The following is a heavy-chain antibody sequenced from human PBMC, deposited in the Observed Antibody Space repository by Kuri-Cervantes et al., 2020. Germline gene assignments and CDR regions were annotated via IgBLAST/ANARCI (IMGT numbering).Heavy chain of an antibody. V-gene: IGHV3-7*01. Sequence: ETLSLTCAASGFTFSSYWMSWVRQAPGKGLEWVANIKQDGSEKYYVDSVKGRFTISRDNSKNTLYLQMNSLRAEDTAVYHCAKCVTRGYYYYGMDVWGQGTTVTVSS. CDR3: AKCVTRGYYYYGMDV. D-gene: IGHD1-1*01. J-gene: IGHJ6*02. CDR2: IKQDGSEK. CDR1: GFTFSSYW.